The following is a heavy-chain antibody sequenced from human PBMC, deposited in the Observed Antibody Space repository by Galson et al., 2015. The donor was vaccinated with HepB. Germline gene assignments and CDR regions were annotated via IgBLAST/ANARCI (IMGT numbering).Heavy chain of an antibody. CDR2: IGTSSSNT. V-gene: IGHV3-23*01. J-gene: IGHJ4*02. CDR1: GFTFSHYG. Sequence: SLRLSCAASGFTFSHYGMHWVRQAPGKGLEWVSSIGTSSSNTFYADSVKGRFTISRDNSKNTLYLQMNSLRADDTALYYCAKAVNWGPLDYWGQGTLVTVSS. D-gene: IGHD7-27*01. CDR3: AKAVNWGPLDY.